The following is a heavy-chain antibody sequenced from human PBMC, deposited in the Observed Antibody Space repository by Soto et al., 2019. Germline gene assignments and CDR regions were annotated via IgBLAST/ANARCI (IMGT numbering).Heavy chain of an antibody. CDR2: IYYSGST. D-gene: IGHD4-17*01. Sequence: QLQLQESGPGLVKPSETLSLTCTVSGGSISSSSYYWGWIRQPPGKGLEWIGSIYYSGSTYYNPSVKIRVTISVATSKNRFSLKLSSVTAAATAVYYCARHPATTVTTSPLVGYWGQGTRVTVSS. CDR3: ARHPATTVTTSPLVGY. CDR1: GGSISSSSYY. V-gene: IGHV4-39*01. J-gene: IGHJ4*02.